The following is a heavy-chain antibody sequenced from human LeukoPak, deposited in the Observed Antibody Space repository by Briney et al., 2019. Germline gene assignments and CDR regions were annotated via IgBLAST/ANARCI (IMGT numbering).Heavy chain of an antibody. J-gene: IGHJ5*02. CDR1: GFTFNTYS. CDR3: ARYRDHNGNYYDQ. CDR2: ISDSGDTT. D-gene: IGHD3-3*01. Sequence: GGSLRLPCAASGFTFNTYSIHGVRQAPRKGPECVSYISDSGDTTYYADSVKGRFTISRDNAKNSLYLQMNSLRDEDTAVYYCARYRDHNGNYYDQWGQGTMVTVSS. V-gene: IGHV3-48*02.